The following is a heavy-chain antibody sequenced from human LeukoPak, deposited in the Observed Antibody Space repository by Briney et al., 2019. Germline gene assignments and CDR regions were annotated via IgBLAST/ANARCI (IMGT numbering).Heavy chain of an antibody. D-gene: IGHD5-12*01. Sequence: ASVKVSSKASGYTFTTYDINWVRQAPGQGLEWMGWMNPNSGNTGYAQKFPGRVTITRNASISTAYMELSSLRSVDTTVYYCAPWILWGHGTMVTVSS. CDR3: APWIL. V-gene: IGHV1-8*03. J-gene: IGHJ4*01. CDR2: MNPNSGNT. CDR1: GYTFTTYD.